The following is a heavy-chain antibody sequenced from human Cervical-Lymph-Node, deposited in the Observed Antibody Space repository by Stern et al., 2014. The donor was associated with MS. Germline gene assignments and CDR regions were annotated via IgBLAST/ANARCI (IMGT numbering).Heavy chain of an antibody. V-gene: IGHV1-8*01. D-gene: IGHD3-3*01. CDR2: INPNSDST. J-gene: IGHJ6*02. CDR1: GYTFINSD. Sequence: VQLVESGAEVKKPGASVKVSCKASGYTFINSDVNWVRQATGQGLEWMGWINPNSDSTAYAQKFQGRVTMTSNISISTAYMELSNLRSEDTAVYCCARGFPMFGVVSENGDVEDVWGQGTTVTVSS. CDR3: ARGFPMFGVVSENGDVEDV.